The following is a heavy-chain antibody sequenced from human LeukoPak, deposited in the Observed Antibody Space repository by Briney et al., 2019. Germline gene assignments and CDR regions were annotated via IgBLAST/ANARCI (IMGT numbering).Heavy chain of an antibody. V-gene: IGHV3-49*04. CDR3: TRDEWLFGAFDI. Sequence: GGSLRLSCTASGYTFGNYAMSWVRQAPGKGLESVGFIRNKAYGGTTEYAASVKGRFTISRDDSKSIAYLQMNSLKTEDTAVYYCTRDEWLFGAFDIWGQGTMVTVSS. CDR1: GYTFGNYA. D-gene: IGHD3-3*01. J-gene: IGHJ3*02. CDR2: IRNKAYGGTT.